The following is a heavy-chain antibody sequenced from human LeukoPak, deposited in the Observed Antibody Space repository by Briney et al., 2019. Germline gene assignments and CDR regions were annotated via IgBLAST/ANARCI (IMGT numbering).Heavy chain of an antibody. J-gene: IGHJ6*03. D-gene: IGHD3-3*01. Sequence: GASVKVSCKASGYTFISYDINWVRQATGQGLEWMGWMNPNSGNTGYAQKFQGRVTMTRNTSISTAYMELSSLRSEDTAVYYCARAPDDFWSGYSYYYYYYMDVWGKGTTVTVSS. CDR3: ARAPDDFWSGYSYYYYYYMDV. CDR2: MNPNSGNT. CDR1: GYTFISYD. V-gene: IGHV1-8*01.